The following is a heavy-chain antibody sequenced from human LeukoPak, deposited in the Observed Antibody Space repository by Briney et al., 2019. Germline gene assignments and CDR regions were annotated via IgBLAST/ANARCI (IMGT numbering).Heavy chain of an antibody. Sequence: PSETLSLTCAVSGGSISSGGYSWSWIRQPPGKGLEWIGYIYHSGSTYYNPSLKSRVTISADRSKNQFSLKLSSVTAADTAVYYCARAPTVTTFGYYYGMDVWGQGTTVTVSS. D-gene: IGHD4-17*01. CDR3: ARAPTVTTFGYYYGMDV. V-gene: IGHV4-30-2*01. CDR1: GGSISSGGYS. CDR2: IYHSGST. J-gene: IGHJ6*02.